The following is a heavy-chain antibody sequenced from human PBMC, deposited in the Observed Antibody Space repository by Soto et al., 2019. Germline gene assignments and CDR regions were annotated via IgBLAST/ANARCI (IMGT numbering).Heavy chain of an antibody. CDR2: ISGSGGSI. Sequence: EVQLLESGGHMVQPGGSLRLSCAASGFAFSTYAMSWVRQAPGKGLEWLSGISGSGGSIHYADSVKGWFTISRDNSRNTLYLQMNSLRAEDTAIYFCAKSTRLRLAVARNCFDHWGQGTLVTVSS. D-gene: IGHD6-19*01. V-gene: IGHV3-23*01. CDR3: AKSTRLRLAVARNCFDH. J-gene: IGHJ4*02. CDR1: GFAFSTYA.